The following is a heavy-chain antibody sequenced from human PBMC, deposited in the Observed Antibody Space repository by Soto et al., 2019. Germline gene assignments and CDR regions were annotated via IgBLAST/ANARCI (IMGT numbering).Heavy chain of an antibody. CDR3: ARASAYSTPXSXDN. J-gene: IGHJ4*02. Sequence: QVQLVQSGAEVKKPGASVRVSCKASGYTFSRYGISWVRQAPGQGLEWMGWISGFNGNTKESEKLQGRVTLTTDTAANTAHMELRGLRSDXXXXXXXARASAYSTPXSXDNWGQ. D-gene: IGHD6-13*01. CDR1: GYTFSRYG. CDR2: ISGFNGNT. V-gene: IGHV1-18*01.